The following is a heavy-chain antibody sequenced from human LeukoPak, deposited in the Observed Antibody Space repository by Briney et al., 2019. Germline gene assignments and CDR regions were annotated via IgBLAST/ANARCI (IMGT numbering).Heavy chain of an antibody. CDR2: INPNSGGT. Sequence: ASVKVSCKASGYTFTGYYMHWVRQAPGQGLEGMGWINPNSGGTNYAQKFQGWVTMTRDTSISTAYMELSRLRSDDTAVYYCARGSSSSWYSGDYWGQGTLVTVSS. V-gene: IGHV1-2*04. D-gene: IGHD6-13*01. J-gene: IGHJ4*02. CDR1: GYTFTGYY. CDR3: ARGSSSSWYSGDY.